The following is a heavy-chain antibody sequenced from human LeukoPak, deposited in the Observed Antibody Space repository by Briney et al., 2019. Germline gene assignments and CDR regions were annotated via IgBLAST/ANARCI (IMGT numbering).Heavy chain of an antibody. J-gene: IGHJ4*02. D-gene: IGHD3-22*01. CDR2: INSDGSST. CDR1: GFTFSSYW. CDR3: ARGVSDSSGYIDY. Sequence: GGSLRLSCAASGFTFSSYWMHWVRQAPGKGLVWVSRINSDGSSTTYADSVKGRFTISRDNAKHTLYLQMNSLRAEDTAVYYCARGVSDSSGYIDYWGQGTLVTVSS. V-gene: IGHV3-74*01.